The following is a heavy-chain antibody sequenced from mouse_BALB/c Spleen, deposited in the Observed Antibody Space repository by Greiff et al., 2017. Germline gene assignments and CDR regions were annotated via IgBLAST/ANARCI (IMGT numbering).Heavy chain of an antibody. D-gene: IGHD6-1*01. CDR3: NAANRAWFAY. CDR2: IDPENGDT. V-gene: IGHV14-4*02. CDR1: GFNIKDYY. J-gene: IGHJ3*01. Sequence: VQLQQSGAELVRSGASVKLSCTASGFNIKDYYMPWVKQRPEQGLEWIGWIDPENGDTEYAPKFQGKATMTADTSSNTAYLQLSSLTSEDTAVYYCNAANRAWFAYWGQGTLVTVSA.